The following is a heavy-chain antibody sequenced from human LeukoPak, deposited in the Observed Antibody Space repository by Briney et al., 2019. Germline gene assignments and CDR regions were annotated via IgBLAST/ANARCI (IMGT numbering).Heavy chain of an antibody. J-gene: IGHJ5*02. CDR2: ISAYNGNT. D-gene: IGHD2-15*01. CDR1: GYTFTNFP. Sequence: GASVKVSCKASGYTFTNFPIGWVRQAPGQGLEWMGWISAYNGNTNYARKLQGRVTMTTDTSTSTAYMELRSLRSDDTAVYYCAREVDTQGGGWFDPWGQGTLVTVSS. V-gene: IGHV1-18*01. CDR3: AREVDTQGGGWFDP.